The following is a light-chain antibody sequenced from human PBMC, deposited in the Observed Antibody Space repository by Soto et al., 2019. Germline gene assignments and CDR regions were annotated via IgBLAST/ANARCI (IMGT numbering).Light chain of an antibody. V-gene: IGLV1-40*01. J-gene: IGLJ2*01. Sequence: VVTQPPSVSGAPGQRVTISCTGSSSNIGAGYDVHWYQQLPGTAPKLLIYGDSNRPSGVPDRFSGSKSGTSASLAITGLQAEDEADYYCQSYDSRLSVVFGGGTKVTVL. CDR3: QSYDSRLSVV. CDR1: SSNIGAGYD. CDR2: GDS.